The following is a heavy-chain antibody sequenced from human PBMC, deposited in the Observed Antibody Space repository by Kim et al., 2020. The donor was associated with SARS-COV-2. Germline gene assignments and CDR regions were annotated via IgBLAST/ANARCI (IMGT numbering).Heavy chain of an antibody. V-gene: IGHV3-9*01. CDR1: GFTFDDYA. CDR3: AKGTTMVPDYYGMDV. J-gene: IGHJ6*02. D-gene: IGHD3-10*01. Sequence: GGSLRLSCAASGFTFDDYAMHWVRQAPGKGLEWVSCISWNSGSIGYADSVKGRFTISRDNAKNSLYLQMNSLRAEDTALYYCAKGTTMVPDYYGMDVWGQGTTVTVSS. CDR2: ISWNSGSI.